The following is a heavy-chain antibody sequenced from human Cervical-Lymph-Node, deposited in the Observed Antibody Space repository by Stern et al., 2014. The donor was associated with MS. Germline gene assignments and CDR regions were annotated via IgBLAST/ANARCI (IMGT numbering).Heavy chain of an antibody. Sequence: VQLVESGGGVVQPGRSLRLSCAASGFTFSSYGMHWVRQAPGKGLEWVALISHDGNKKNYADSLKGRFTISRDNSKHTLHLQLNSLRPDDTCIYYCAKDVDYDFWSGYPDYWGQGALVTVSS. CDR3: AKDVDYDFWSGYPDY. D-gene: IGHD3-3*01. CDR1: GFTFSSYG. CDR2: ISHDGNKK. V-gene: IGHV3-30*18. J-gene: IGHJ4*02.